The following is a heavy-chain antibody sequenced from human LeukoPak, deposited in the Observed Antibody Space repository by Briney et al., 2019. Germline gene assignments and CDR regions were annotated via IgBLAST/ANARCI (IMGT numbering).Heavy chain of an antibody. V-gene: IGHV3-9*01. J-gene: IGHJ6*02. CDR2: ISWNSGSI. CDR3: AKGLGTNYFYYGMDV. CDR1: GFTFDDYA. Sequence: GGSLRLSCAASGFTFDDYAMHWVRQAPGKGLEWVSGISWNSGSIGYADSVKGRFTISRDNAKNSLYLQMNSLRAEGTALYYCAKGLGTNYFYYGMDVWGQGTTVTVSS. D-gene: IGHD1-26*01.